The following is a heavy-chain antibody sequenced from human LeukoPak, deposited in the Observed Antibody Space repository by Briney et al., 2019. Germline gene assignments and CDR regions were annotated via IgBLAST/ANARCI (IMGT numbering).Heavy chain of an antibody. Sequence: GGSLRLSCVASGFTFSSDFMHWIRQAPGEGLMWVSQISGDETYTNYADSVKGRFTISRDNSKNTLYLQMNSLRAEDTAVYYCAKATKTYVVVPAAPRHWGQGTLVTVSS. J-gene: IGHJ4*02. CDR2: ISGDETYT. V-gene: IGHV3-74*01. CDR3: AKATKTYVVVPAAPRH. CDR1: GFTFSSDF. D-gene: IGHD2-2*01.